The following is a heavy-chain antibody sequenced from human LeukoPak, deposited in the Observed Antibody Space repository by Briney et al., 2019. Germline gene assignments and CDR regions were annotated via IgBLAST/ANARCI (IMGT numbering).Heavy chain of an antibody. Sequence: VASVKVSCKASGYTFTSYGISWVRQAPGQGLEWMGWISAYNGNTNYAQKLQGRVTMTTDTSTSTAYMELRSLRSDDTAVYYYARDGTIVVVPAADYYGMDVWGQGTTVTVSS. CDR3: ARDGTIVVVPAADYYGMDV. CDR1: GYTFTSYG. V-gene: IGHV1-18*01. CDR2: ISAYNGNT. J-gene: IGHJ6*02. D-gene: IGHD2-2*01.